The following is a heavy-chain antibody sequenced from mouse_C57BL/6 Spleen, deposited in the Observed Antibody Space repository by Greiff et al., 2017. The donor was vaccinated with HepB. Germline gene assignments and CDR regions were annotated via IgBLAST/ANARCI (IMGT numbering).Heavy chain of an antibody. V-gene: IGHV1-64*01. D-gene: IGHD1-1*01. CDR2: IHPNSGST. CDR3: ARGNPYYYGSSYYFDY. CDR1: GYTFTSYW. Sequence: QVQLQQSGAELVKPGASVKLSCKASGYTFTSYWMHWVKQRPGQGLEWIGMIHPNSGSTNYNEKFKSKATLTVDKSSSTAYMQLSSLTSEDSAVYYCARGNPYYYGSSYYFDYWGQGTTLTVSS. J-gene: IGHJ2*01.